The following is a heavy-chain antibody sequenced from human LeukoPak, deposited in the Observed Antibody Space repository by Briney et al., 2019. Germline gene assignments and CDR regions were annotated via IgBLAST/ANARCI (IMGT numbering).Heavy chain of an antibody. CDR3: ARQHPSYSSGRAFDI. J-gene: IGHJ3*02. CDR1: GYNFTSYW. V-gene: IGHV5-51*01. CDR2: IYPGDSDT. D-gene: IGHD6-19*01. Sequence: GESLKISCKGSGYNFTSYWIGWVRQMPGKGLEWMGIIYPGDSDTRYSPSFQGQVTISADKSISTAYLQWSSLKASDTAMYYCARQHPSYSSGRAFDIWGQGTMVTVSS.